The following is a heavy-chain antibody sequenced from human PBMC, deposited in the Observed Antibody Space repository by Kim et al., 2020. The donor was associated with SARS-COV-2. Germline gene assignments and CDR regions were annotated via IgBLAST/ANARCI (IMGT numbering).Heavy chain of an antibody. CDR2: IYYSGST. V-gene: IGHV4-31*03. Sequence: SETLSLTCTVSGGSISSGGYYWSWIRQHPGKVLECISYIYYSGSTYYHPSLKSRVTISVDTSKNQFSLKLSSMTAAGTAVYYCARARITRLVVDAFDIWGQGTMVTVSS. CDR1: GGSISSGGYY. CDR3: ARARITRLVVDAFDI. D-gene: IGHD3-22*01. J-gene: IGHJ3*02.